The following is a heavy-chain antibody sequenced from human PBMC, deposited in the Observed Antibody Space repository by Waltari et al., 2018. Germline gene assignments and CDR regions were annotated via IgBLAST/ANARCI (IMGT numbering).Heavy chain of an antibody. J-gene: IGHJ4*02. CDR1: TNDW. V-gene: IGHV4-4*02. CDR3: ARDRGRGIYLDS. D-gene: IGHD1-1*01. Sequence: TNDWWSWVRQAPGKGLEWIGQIHRSGKTHYHPSFESRVTVSIDTSNNQFSLKVASATAADTAVYYCARDRGRGIYLDSWGQGTLVTVSP. CDR2: IHRSGKT.